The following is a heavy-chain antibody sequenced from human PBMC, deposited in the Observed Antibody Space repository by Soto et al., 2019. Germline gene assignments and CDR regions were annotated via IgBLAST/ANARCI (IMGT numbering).Heavy chain of an antibody. V-gene: IGHV5-51*01. CDR2: IYPGDSDT. J-gene: IGHJ4*02. CDR1: GYSFTNYW. CDR3: GRLGGRNGYQYDY. D-gene: IGHD5-12*01. Sequence: PGESLKISCKGSGYSFTNYWIGWVRQMPGKGLDWMGIIYPGDSDTRYSPSFQGQVTISADKSISTAYLQWSSLKASDTAMYYCGRLGGRNGYQYDYWGQGTLVTVSS.